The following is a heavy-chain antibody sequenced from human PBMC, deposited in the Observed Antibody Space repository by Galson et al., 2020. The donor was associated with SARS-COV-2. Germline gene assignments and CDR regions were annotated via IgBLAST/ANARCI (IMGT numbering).Heavy chain of an antibody. CDR3: ARIGGSWYRIDH. CDR2: VYRGGTT. D-gene: IGHD6-13*01. Sequence: ASETLSLTCTVSGYSIKTGYYWGWIRQPPGKGLEWIANVYRGGTTYYNPSLKSRVSISIDTSKNQFSLNLTSVTAADTAVYFCARIGGSWYRIDHWGQGALVTVSS. CDR1: GYSIKTGYY. J-gene: IGHJ4*02. V-gene: IGHV4-38-2*02.